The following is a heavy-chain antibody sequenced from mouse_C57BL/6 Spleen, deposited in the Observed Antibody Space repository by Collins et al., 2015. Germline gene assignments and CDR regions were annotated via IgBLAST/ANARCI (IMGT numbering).Heavy chain of an antibody. CDR3: TRRDHRGYYFDH. CDR2: IRGKANNHAT. CDR1: GFTFSDAW. Sequence: EVKLEESGGGLVQPGGSMKLSCAASGFTFSDAWTDWVRQSPEKGLEWIAEIRGKANNHATYYTESMKGRFTVSRDDSKSSVYLQMNSLRVEDTGIYYCTRRDHRGYYFDHWGQGTTLTVSS. J-gene: IGHJ2*01. D-gene: IGHD3-1*01. V-gene: IGHV6-6*01.